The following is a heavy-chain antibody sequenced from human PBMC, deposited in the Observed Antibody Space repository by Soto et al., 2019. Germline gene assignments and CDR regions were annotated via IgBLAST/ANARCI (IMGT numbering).Heavy chain of an antibody. CDR2: ISGYNGNR. CDR1: GYTFTSYS. D-gene: IGHD6-13*01. V-gene: IGHV1-18*04. Sequence: GASVKVSCKASGYTFTSYSVSWVRQAPGQGLEWMGWISGYNGNRNYAQKLQGRVTMTTDTSTNTAYMELRSLRSDDTAAYYCARDGAAADYYYYGMDVWGQGTTVTVSS. J-gene: IGHJ6*02. CDR3: ARDGAAADYYYYGMDV.